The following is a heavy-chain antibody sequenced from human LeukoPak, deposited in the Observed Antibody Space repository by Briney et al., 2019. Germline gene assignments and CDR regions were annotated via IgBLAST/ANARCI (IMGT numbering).Heavy chain of an antibody. CDR3: ALTAVTTLDFDY. J-gene: IGHJ4*02. Sequence: ASVKVSCKASGYTFTGYYMHWVRQAPGQGLQYMGRINPNSGGTNYAPKFRDRVTLTRDTSISTAYMELGRLRSDDTAVYYCALTAVTTLDFDYWGQGTLVTVSS. CDR2: INPNSGGT. D-gene: IGHD4-17*01. V-gene: IGHV1-2*06. CDR1: GYTFTGYY.